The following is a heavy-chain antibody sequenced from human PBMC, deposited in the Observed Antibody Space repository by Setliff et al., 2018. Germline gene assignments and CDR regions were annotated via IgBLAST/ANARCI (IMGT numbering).Heavy chain of an antibody. CDR2: ISVYTGNT. V-gene: IGHV1-18*01. D-gene: IGHD2-2*01. Sequence: GASVKVSCKASGYTFSHSGITWVRQAPGQGLEWMGWISVYTGNTNYAPKLQGRITMTTDTSTTTAYMELKSLRSDDTAIYYCSRLVRYCTRTSCQRLSGDDYWGQGALVTVSS. CDR3: SRLVRYCTRTSCQRLSGDDY. CDR1: GYTFSHSG. J-gene: IGHJ4*02.